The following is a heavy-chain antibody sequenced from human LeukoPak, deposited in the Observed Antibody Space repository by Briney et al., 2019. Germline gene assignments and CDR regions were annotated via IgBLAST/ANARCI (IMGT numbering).Heavy chain of an antibody. J-gene: IGHJ3*02. Sequence: SETLSLTCTVSGGSISSGGYYWRWIRQHPGKGLEWIGYIYYSGSTYYNPSLKSRVTISVDTSKNQFSLKLSSVTAADAAVYYCARRKTDDSSGYGYAFDIWGQGTMVTVSS. V-gene: IGHV4-31*03. D-gene: IGHD3-22*01. CDR1: GGSISSGGYY. CDR2: IYYSGST. CDR3: ARRKTDDSSGYGYAFDI.